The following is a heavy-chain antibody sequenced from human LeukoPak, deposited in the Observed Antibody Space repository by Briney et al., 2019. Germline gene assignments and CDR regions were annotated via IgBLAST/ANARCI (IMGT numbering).Heavy chain of an antibody. Sequence: ASVKVSCKASGYTFTGYYMHWVRQAPGQGLEWIGLINPNSGGTNYAQKFQGRVTMTRDTSISTAYMELSRLRSDDTAVYYCASQLPSQYFDWLTYNWFDPWGQGTLVTVSS. CDR3: ASQLPSQYFDWLTYNWFDP. J-gene: IGHJ5*02. D-gene: IGHD3-9*01. CDR1: GYTFTGYY. V-gene: IGHV1-2*02. CDR2: INPNSGGT.